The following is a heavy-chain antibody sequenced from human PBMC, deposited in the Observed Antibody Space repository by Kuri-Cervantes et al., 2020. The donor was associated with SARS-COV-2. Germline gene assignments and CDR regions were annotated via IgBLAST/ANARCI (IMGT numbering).Heavy chain of an antibody. CDR2: ISSSSSYI. CDR1: GFTFSSYS. D-gene: IGHD3-3*01. J-gene: IGHJ4*02. V-gene: IGHV3-21*01. CDR3: AKCRGDFWSGYYLDY. Sequence: GESLKISCAASGFTFSSYSMNWVRQAPGKGLEWVSSISSSSSYIYYADSVKGRFTTSRDNAKNSLYLQMNSLRAEDTAVYYCAKCRGDFWSGYYLDYWGQGTLVTVSS.